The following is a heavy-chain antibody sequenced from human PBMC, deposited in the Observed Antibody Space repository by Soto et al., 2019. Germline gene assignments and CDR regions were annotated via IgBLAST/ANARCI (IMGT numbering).Heavy chain of an antibody. D-gene: IGHD3-10*01. CDR2: IFHSGPT. CDR3: ARARFIASGRRYYYNGLDV. J-gene: IGHJ6*02. V-gene: IGHV4-4*02. Sequence: SETLSLTCAVSGASIGSSSDWWTWLRQPPGKGLEWIGEIFHSGPTNRNPSLESRVTISVDKSKNQFSLKMYSVTAADTAVYYCARARFIASGRRYYYNGLDVWGQGTTVTVSS. CDR1: GASIGSSSDW.